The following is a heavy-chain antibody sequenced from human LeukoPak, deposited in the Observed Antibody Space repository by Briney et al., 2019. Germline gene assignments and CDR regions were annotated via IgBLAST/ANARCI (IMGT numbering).Heavy chain of an antibody. CDR3: ARVPFGVYDSSGYYFYYFDY. D-gene: IGHD3-22*01. V-gene: IGHV4-59*10. CDR2: IYTSGST. Sequence: SETLSLTCAVYGGSFSGYYWSWIRQPAGKGLEWIGRIYTSGSTNYNPSLKSRVTISVDTSKNQFSLKLSSVTAADTAGYYCARVPFGVYDSSGYYFYYFDYWGQGTLVTVSS. J-gene: IGHJ4*02. CDR1: GGSFSGYY.